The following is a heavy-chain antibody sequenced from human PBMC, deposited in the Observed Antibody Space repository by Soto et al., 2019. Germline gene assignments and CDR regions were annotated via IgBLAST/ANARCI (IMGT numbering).Heavy chain of an antibody. Sequence: SETLSLSCAVYGGSFSGYYWSWIRQPPGKGLEGIGEINHSGSTNYNPSLKSRVTISVDRSKNQFSLKLSSVTAADTAVYYCARWRTASFDAFDIWDQGKMVTVSS. D-gene: IGHD2-8*02. CDR1: GGSFSGYY. CDR2: INHSGST. CDR3: ARWRTASFDAFDI. V-gene: IGHV4-34*01. J-gene: IGHJ3*02.